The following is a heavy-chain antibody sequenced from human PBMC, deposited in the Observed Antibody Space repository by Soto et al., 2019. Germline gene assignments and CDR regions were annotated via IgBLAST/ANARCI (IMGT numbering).Heavy chain of an antibody. CDR1: GGSITSGGYY. V-gene: IGHV4-31*03. Sequence: PSETLSLTCTLAGGSITSGGYYWIWIRQHPGKGLEWIGYIYYSGSTYYNPTLKSRVTISLDTSKNQVSLKLSSVTAADTAVYYCAMGSSSSWSYFDYWGQGTLVTVSS. CDR3: AMGSSSSWSYFDY. D-gene: IGHD6-13*01. CDR2: IYYSGST. J-gene: IGHJ4*02.